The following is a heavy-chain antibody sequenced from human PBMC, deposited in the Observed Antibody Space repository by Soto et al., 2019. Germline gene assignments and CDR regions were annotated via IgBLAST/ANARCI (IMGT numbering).Heavy chain of an antibody. CDR1: GGSISSGDYY. CDR2: IYYTGTT. V-gene: IGHV4-31*03. J-gene: IGHJ5*02. CDR3: ARQDHDYGDKRGVGWFDP. D-gene: IGHD4-17*01. Sequence: QVQLQESGPGLVKPSQTVSLTCTVSGGSISSGDYYWNWIRQHPGKGLEWIGYIYYTGTTYYNPSLKSRVTISVDRSKNQFSLKLTPVTATDTAVFYCARQDHDYGDKRGVGWFDPWGQGTLVTVSS.